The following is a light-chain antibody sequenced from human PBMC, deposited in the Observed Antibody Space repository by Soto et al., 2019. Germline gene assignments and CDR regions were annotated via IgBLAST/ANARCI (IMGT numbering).Light chain of an antibody. V-gene: IGKV1-5*03. Sequence: DIQMNKSPSTRSASVGDRVTITCRASQSISSWLAWYQQKPGKAPKLLIYKASSLESGVPSRFSGSGSGTEYTLTFSSLQPDDFASYYCQQYNSYWTSGQGTKVDIK. CDR1: QSISSW. CDR3: QQYNSYWT. J-gene: IGKJ1*01. CDR2: KAS.